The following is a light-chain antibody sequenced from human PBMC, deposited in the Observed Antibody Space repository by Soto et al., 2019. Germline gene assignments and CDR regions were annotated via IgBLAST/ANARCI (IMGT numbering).Light chain of an antibody. CDR3: QQYGSSPPWT. V-gene: IGKV3-20*01. J-gene: IGKJ3*01. CDR2: GAS. Sequence: EIVLTQSPGTLSLPPGERATLSCRASQSVSSSYLAWYQQKPGQAPRLLIYGASSRATGIPDRFSGSGSGTDFTLTISRLEPEDFEVYYCQQYGSSPPWTFGPGTKVIS. CDR1: QSVSSSY.